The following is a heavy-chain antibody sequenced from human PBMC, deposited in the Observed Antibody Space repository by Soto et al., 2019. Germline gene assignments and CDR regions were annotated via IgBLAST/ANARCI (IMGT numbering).Heavy chain of an antibody. V-gene: IGHV3-74*01. Sequence: EVQLVESGGGLVQPGGSLRLSCAASGFTFSSYWMHWVRQAPGKGLEWVSRIDYDGGTTSYADSVKGRFTISRDNAKNTLYLQMSSLTADDTAVYYCARVARGAWGVFDPWGQGTLVTVSP. J-gene: IGHJ5*02. CDR1: GFTFSSYW. CDR3: ARVARGAWGVFDP. CDR2: IDYDGGTT. D-gene: IGHD3-16*01.